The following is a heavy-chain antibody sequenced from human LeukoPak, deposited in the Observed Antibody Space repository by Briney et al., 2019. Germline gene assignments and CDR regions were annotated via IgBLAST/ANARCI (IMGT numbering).Heavy chain of an antibody. D-gene: IGHD6-6*01. CDR3: AKDRGYSSSSGAFAI. Sequence: PGRSLRLSCAASGFTFDDYAMHWVRQAPGKGLEWVSGISWNSGSIGYADSVKGRFTISRDNAKNSLYLQMNSLRAEDTALYYCAKDRGYSSSSGAFAIWGQGTMVTVSS. CDR1: GFTFDDYA. V-gene: IGHV3-9*01. CDR2: ISWNSGSI. J-gene: IGHJ3*02.